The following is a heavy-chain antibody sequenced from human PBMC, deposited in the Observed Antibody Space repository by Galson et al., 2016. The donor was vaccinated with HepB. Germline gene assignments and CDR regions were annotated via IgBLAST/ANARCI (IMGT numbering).Heavy chain of an antibody. CDR3: ARSIVVVPAAPHHFDY. Sequence: SVKVSCKASGYTFTSFGISWVRQAPGQGFEWMGWISGYNQDSSYVQKFQGRVSMTTDTSTYTAYLELRSLRSDDTAIYFCARSIVVVPAAPHHFDYWGQGTLVTVSS. CDR1: GYTFTSFG. J-gene: IGHJ4*02. D-gene: IGHD2-2*01. V-gene: IGHV1-18*01. CDR2: ISGYNQDS.